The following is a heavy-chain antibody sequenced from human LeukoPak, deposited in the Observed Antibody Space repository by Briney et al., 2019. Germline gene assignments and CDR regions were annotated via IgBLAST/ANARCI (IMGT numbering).Heavy chain of an antibody. D-gene: IGHD6-13*01. V-gene: IGHV4-34*01. CDR1: GFTFSSYS. Sequence: GSLTLSCAASGFTFSSYSMNWVRQAPGKGLEWIGEINHSGSTNYNPSLKSRVTISVDTAKNQFSLELTSVTAADTAVYYCTRHVYSNSWYETWGQGTLVTVSS. J-gene: IGHJ5*02. CDR2: INHSGST. CDR3: TRHVYSNSWYET.